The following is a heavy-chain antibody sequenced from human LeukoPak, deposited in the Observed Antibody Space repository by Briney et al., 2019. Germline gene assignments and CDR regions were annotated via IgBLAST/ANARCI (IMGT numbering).Heavy chain of an antibody. CDR3: ARGLHWNDFNWFDA. CDR2: IQTDGST. CDR1: GFTFTNFW. Sequence: GGSLTLSCAASGFTFTNFWMNWVRQTPGKGLMWVSRIQTDGSTRYAESVKGRFTIFRDNAKNTVYLQMNTLSAEDTAIYYRARGLHWNDFNWFDAWGQGTLVTVSS. V-gene: IGHV3-74*01. D-gene: IGHD1-1*01. J-gene: IGHJ5*02.